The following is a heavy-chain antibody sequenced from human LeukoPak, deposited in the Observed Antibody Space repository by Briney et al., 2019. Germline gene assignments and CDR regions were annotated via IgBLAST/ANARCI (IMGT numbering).Heavy chain of an antibody. J-gene: IGHJ4*02. D-gene: IGHD2-15*01. CDR1: GYSINSGYF. Sequence: SETLSLTCTVSGYSINSGYFWGWVRQPPGQGPEWIGSIFHTGDIYYNPSLRSRVTVSVDTSRNQVSLKVTSVTAADTALYYCARVVASTSIDSWGQGILVTVSS. CDR2: IFHTGDI. V-gene: IGHV4-38-2*02. CDR3: ARVVASTSIDS.